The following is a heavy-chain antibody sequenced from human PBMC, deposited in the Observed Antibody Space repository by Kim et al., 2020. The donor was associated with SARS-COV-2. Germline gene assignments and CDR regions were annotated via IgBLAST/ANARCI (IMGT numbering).Heavy chain of an antibody. Sequence: YADSVKGRFTISRDNAKNSLYLQMNSLRAEDTAVYYCARVGAHSGSSLDYWGQGTLVTVSS. CDR3: ARVGAHSGSSLDY. J-gene: IGHJ4*02. D-gene: IGHD1-26*01. V-gene: IGHV3-21*01.